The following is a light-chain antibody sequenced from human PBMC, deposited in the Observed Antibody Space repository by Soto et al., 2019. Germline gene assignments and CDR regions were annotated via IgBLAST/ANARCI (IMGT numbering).Light chain of an antibody. V-gene: IGKV3-20*01. J-gene: IGKJ3*01. CDR2: GAS. CDR1: QSVNSSY. CDR3: QQYGSSPFT. Sequence: EIVLTQSPGTLSLSPGERATLSCRASQSVNSSYLAWYQQKPGQAPRLLIYGASSRATGIPDRFSGSGSGTDFTLTISRLEPEDCAVYYCQQYGSSPFTFGPGTKVDIK.